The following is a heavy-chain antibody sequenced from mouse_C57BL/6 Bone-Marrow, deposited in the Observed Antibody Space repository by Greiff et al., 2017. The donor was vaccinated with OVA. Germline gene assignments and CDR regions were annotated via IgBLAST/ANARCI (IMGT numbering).Heavy chain of an antibody. CDR3: ARDERPGRRGAY. CDR2: ISDGGSYT. CDR1: GFTFSSYA. V-gene: IGHV5-4*01. J-gene: IGHJ3*01. Sequence: DVHLVESGGGLVKPGGSLKLSCAASGFTFSSYAMSWVRQTPEKRLEWVATISDGGSYTYYPDNVKGRFTISRDNAKNNLYLQMSHLKSEDTAMYYCARDERPGRRGAYWGQGTLVTVSA. D-gene: IGHD2-12*01.